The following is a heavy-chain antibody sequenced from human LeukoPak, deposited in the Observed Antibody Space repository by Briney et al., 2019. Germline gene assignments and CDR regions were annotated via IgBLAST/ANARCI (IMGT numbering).Heavy chain of an antibody. CDR3: ARRLRRGGSHNWFDP. CDR2: INPNSGGT. CDR1: GYTFTGYY. V-gene: IGHV1-2*02. J-gene: IGHJ5*02. D-gene: IGHD2-15*01. Sequence: ASVKVSCKASGYTFTGYYMHWVLQAPGQGLEWMGWINPNSGGTNYAQKFQGRVTMTRDTSISTAYMELSRLRSDDTAVYHCARRLRRGGSHNWFDPWGQGTLVTVSS.